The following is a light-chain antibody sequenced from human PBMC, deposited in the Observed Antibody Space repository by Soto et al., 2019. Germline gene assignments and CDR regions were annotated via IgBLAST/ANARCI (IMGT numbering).Light chain of an antibody. J-gene: IGLJ2*01. CDR2: NVT. CDR3: CSSAGTYSIYV. Sequence: QSALTQPTSVSGSPGQSVTISCSGNSSDVGAYKYVSWYQQHPGKAPTLVIYNVTQRPSGVPARFSGSKSGDTASLTISGLHATEEEAYHCCSSAGTYSIYVFGRGTKLTVL. CDR1: SSDVGAYKY. V-gene: IGLV2-11*01.